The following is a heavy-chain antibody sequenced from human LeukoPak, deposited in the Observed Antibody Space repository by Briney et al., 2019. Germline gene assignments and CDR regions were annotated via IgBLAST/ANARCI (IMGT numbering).Heavy chain of an antibody. V-gene: IGHV3-21*01. D-gene: IGHD3-3*01. Sequence: PGGSLRLSCAASGFTFSSYNMNWVRQAPGKGLEWVSSISSSSSYIYYADSVKGRFTISRDNAKNSLYLQMNSLRAEDTPVYYCAREYDFAHDYWGQGTLVTVSS. CDR1: GFTFSSYN. CDR3: AREYDFAHDY. J-gene: IGHJ4*02. CDR2: ISSSSSYI.